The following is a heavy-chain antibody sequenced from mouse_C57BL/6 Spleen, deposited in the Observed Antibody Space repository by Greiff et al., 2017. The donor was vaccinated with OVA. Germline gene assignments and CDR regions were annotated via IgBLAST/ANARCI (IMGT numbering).Heavy chain of an antibody. CDR3: ARSLDSSGYRFAY. Sequence: VQLQQSGAELVRPGTSVKVSCKASGYAFTNYLIEWVKQRPGQGLEWIGVINPGSGGTNYNEKFKGKATLTADKSSSTAYMQLSSLTSEDSAVYCCARSLDSSGYRFAYWGQGTLVTVSA. J-gene: IGHJ3*01. D-gene: IGHD3-2*02. CDR2: INPGSGGT. CDR1: GYAFTNYL. V-gene: IGHV1-54*01.